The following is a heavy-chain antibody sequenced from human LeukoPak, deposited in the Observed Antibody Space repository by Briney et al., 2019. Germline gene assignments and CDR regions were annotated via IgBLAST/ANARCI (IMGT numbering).Heavy chain of an antibody. CDR1: GYTFTGYY. CDR2: INPNSGGT. CDR3: ARLLGTWNTFDY. J-gene: IGHJ4*02. V-gene: IGHV1-2*02. Sequence: GASVKVSCKAFGYTFTGYYMHWVRQAPGQGLEWMGWINPNSGGTNYAQKFQGRVTMTRDTSISTAYMELSRLRSDDTAVYYCARLLGTWNTFDYWGQGTLVTVSS. D-gene: IGHD1/OR15-1a*01.